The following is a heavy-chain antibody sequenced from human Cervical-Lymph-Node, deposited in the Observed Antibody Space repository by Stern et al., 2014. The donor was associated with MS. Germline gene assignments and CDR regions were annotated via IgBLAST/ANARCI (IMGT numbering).Heavy chain of an antibody. CDR2: INSDNDKT. Sequence: QVQLVESGAEVKKPGASVKVSYKASGYIFGDYGINWVRQARGQGLEWMGWINSDNDKTHYAQKFQGRVTMTTDASTTTAYMELRGLRSDDTAVYYCARGDFGVVTNNWFDSWGQGTLVTVSS. V-gene: IGHV1-18*01. D-gene: IGHD3-3*01. J-gene: IGHJ5*01. CDR1: GYIFGDYG. CDR3: ARGDFGVVTNNWFDS.